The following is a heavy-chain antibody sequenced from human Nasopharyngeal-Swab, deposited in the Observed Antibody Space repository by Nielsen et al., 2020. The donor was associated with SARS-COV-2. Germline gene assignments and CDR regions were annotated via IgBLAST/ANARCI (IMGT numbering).Heavy chain of an antibody. CDR3: ARRRIANGDFDF. J-gene: IGHJ4*02. CDR1: GGSISSINW. D-gene: IGHD2-21*01. V-gene: IGHV4-4*02. CDR2: IYHSGST. Sequence: SETLSLTCAVSGGSISSINWWSWVRQPPGKGLEWIGEIYHSGSTNYNPSLKSRVTISVDKSKNQFSLKLSSVTAADTAVYYCARRRIANGDFDFWGQGTLVTVSS.